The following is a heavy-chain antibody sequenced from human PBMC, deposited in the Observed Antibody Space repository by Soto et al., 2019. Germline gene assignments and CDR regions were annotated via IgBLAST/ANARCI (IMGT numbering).Heavy chain of an antibody. CDR2: TYYRSKWYN. Sequence: SQTLSLTCAISGDSVSSNSAAWNWIRQSPSRGLEWLGRTYYRSKWYNDYAVSVKSRITINPGTSKNQFSLQLNSVTPEDTAVYYCARGVMITFGGVMVYYYGMDVWGQGTTVTVSS. V-gene: IGHV6-1*01. CDR1: GDSVSSNSAA. CDR3: ARGVMITFGGVMVYYYGMDV. J-gene: IGHJ6*02. D-gene: IGHD3-16*01.